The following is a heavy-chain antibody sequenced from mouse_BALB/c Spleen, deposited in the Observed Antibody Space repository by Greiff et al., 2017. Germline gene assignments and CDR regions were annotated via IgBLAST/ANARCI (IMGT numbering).Heavy chain of an antibody. J-gene: IGHJ3*01. Sequence: EVQRVESGPGLVKPSQSLSLTCTVTGYSITSDYAWNWIRQFPGNKLEWMGYISYSGSTSYNPSLKSRISITRDTSKNQFFLQLNSVTTEDTATYYCARGDLWDSGGFAYWGQGTLVTVSA. D-gene: IGHD3-3*01. CDR2: ISYSGST. CDR3: ARGDLWDSGGFAY. V-gene: IGHV3-2*02. CDR1: GYSITSDYA.